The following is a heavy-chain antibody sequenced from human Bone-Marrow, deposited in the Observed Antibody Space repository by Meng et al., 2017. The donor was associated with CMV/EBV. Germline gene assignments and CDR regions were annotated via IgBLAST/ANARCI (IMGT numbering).Heavy chain of an antibody. D-gene: IGHD3-3*01. CDR3: ARVSITIFGVVIFYYFDY. CDR2: IYYSGST. V-gene: IGHV4-59*01. CDR1: GGSISSYY. Sequence: SETLSLTYTVSGGSISSYYWSWIRQPPGKGLEWIGYIYYSGSTNYNPSLKSRVTISVDTSKNQFSLKLSSVTAADTAVYYCARVSITIFGVVIFYYFDYWGQGTLVTVSS. J-gene: IGHJ4*02.